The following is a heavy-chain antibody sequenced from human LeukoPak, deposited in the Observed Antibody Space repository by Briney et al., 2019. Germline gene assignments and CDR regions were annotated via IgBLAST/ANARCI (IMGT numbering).Heavy chain of an antibody. V-gene: IGHV3-7*01. CDR3: VTGPLFDY. Sequence: TGGSLRLSCAASGFTFSSYAMSWVRQAPGKGLEWVANIKQDGSEKYYVDSVKGRFTISRDNAKNSLYLQMNSLRAEDTAVYYCVTGPLFDYWGQGTLVTVSS. CDR2: IKQDGSEK. CDR1: GFTFSSYA. J-gene: IGHJ4*02.